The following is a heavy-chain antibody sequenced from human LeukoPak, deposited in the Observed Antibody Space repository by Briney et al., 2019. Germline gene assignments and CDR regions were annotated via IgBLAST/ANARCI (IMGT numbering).Heavy chain of an antibody. CDR2: INANTGDT. Sequence: ASVKVSCKASGYTFTDHSIHWVRQAPGQGLEWMGWINANTGDTTYAQKFQGWVTMTRDTSISTAYMELSRLRSDDTAVYYCARDVAGTIAAADDYYYGMDVWGQGTTVTVSS. CDR1: GYTFTDHS. J-gene: IGHJ6*02. V-gene: IGHV1-2*04. CDR3: ARDVAGTIAAADDYYYGMDV. D-gene: IGHD6-13*01.